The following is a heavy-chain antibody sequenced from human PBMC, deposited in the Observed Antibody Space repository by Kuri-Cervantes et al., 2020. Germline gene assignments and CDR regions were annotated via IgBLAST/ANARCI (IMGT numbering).Heavy chain of an antibody. V-gene: IGHV3-11*04. CDR3: AREHSHDDYYIDV. CDR2: ITRSGITI. Sequence: GGSLRLSCAASGFTFSDYDMSWIRQAPGKGLEWVSYITRSGITIYYADSVKGRFTISRDNAKNSLYLQMNSLRAEDTAVYYCAREHSHDDYYIDVWGNGTTVTVSS. CDR1: GFTFSDYD. D-gene: IGHD1-1*01. J-gene: IGHJ6*03.